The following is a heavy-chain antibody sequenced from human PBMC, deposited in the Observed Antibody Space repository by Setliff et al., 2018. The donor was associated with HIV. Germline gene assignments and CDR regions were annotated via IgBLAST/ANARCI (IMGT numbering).Heavy chain of an antibody. Sequence: PSETLSLTCTVSGYSISSGYYWGFIRQPPGKGLEWIGSIFHCGTTYYNPSLKSRVTISVDTSKNQFSLKLSSVTAADTAVYYCARVWGQTYFDWSYYFDYWGQGTLVTVSS. CDR2: IFHCGTT. CDR1: GYSISSGYY. CDR3: ARVWGQTYFDWSYYFDY. J-gene: IGHJ4*02. V-gene: IGHV4-38-2*02. D-gene: IGHD3-9*01.